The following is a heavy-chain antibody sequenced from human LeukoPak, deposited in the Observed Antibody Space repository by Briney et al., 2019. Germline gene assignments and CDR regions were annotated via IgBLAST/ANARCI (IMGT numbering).Heavy chain of an antibody. Sequence: SETLSLTCTVSGVSISIGSYHWDWIRQPPWKGLEWIGSIYDSGSTYYSPSLKSRVTISVDTSKNPFYLRMNSVTAADTAVYYCARQVLHTAMDYWGQGTLVTVSS. V-gene: IGHV4-39*01. D-gene: IGHD5-18*01. CDR1: GVSISIGSYH. J-gene: IGHJ4*02. CDR2: IYDSGST. CDR3: ARQVLHTAMDY.